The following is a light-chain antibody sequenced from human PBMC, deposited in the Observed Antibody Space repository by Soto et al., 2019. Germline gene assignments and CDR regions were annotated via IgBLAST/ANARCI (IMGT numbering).Light chain of an antibody. V-gene: IGKV3-11*01. CDR1: QSVSSY. CDR3: QQRSNWPPIT. J-gene: IGKJ5*01. Sequence: IVLPQSQATLSLSPGERATLSCRASQSVSSYLAWYQQKPGQAPRLLIYDASSRATGIPARFSGSGSGTDFTLTISSLEPEDFAVYYCQQRSNWPPITFGQGTRLENK. CDR2: DAS.